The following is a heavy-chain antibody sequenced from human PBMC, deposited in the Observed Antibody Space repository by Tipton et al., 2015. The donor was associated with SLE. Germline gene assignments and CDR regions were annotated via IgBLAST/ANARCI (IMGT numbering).Heavy chain of an antibody. CDR1: GFTFSSYG. CDR2: ISYDGSNK. V-gene: IGHV3-30*18. Sequence: RSLRLFCAASGFTFSSYGMHWVRQAPGKGLEWVAVISYDGSNKYYADSVKGRFTISRDNSKNTLYLQMNSLRPEDTAVYYCAKGDSGYDYWGQGTLVTVSS. J-gene: IGHJ4*02. CDR3: AKGDSGYDY. D-gene: IGHD5-12*01.